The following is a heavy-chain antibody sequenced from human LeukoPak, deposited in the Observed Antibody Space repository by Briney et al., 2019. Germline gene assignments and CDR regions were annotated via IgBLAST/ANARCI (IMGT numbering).Heavy chain of an antibody. CDR3: AKAVDSGILYYYGMDV. V-gene: IGHV3-23*01. CDR2: ISGSGDST. D-gene: IGHD3-10*01. Sequence: GGSLRLSCAASGVTFSSYGMSWVRQAPGRGLEWVSAISGSGDSTYYADSVKGRFIISRDNSKNSVYLQMNILTAEDTATYYCAKAVDSGILYYYGMDVRGQGTTVIVSS. CDR1: GVTFSSYG. J-gene: IGHJ6*02.